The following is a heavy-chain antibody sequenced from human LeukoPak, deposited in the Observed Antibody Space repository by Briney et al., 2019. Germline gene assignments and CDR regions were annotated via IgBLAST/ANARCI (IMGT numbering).Heavy chain of an antibody. D-gene: IGHD4/OR15-4a*01. J-gene: IGHJ4*02. CDR1: GFTFSSYG. Sequence: GGSLRLSCAASGFTFSSYGMSWVRQAPGKGLEWVSAISGSGGSTYYADSVKGRFTISRDNSKDTLYLQMNSLRAEDTAVYYCARRAGAYSHPYDYWGQGTLVTVSS. CDR3: ARRAGAYSHPYDY. CDR2: ISGSGGST. V-gene: IGHV3-23*01.